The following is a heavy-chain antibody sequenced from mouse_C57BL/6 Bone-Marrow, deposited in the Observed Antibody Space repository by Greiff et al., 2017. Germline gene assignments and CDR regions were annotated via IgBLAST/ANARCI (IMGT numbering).Heavy chain of an antibody. CDR2: IDPENGDT. Sequence: VQLQQSGAELVRPGASVKLSCTASGFNIKDDYMHWVKQRPEQGLEWIGWIDPENGDTEYASKFQGKATITADTSSNTAYLQLSILTSEDTAVYSCTFYYSNPYAMYYTGHETSVSVSS. CDR3: TFYYSNPYAMYY. CDR1: GFNIKDDY. J-gene: IGHJ4*01. V-gene: IGHV14-4*01. D-gene: IGHD2-5*01.